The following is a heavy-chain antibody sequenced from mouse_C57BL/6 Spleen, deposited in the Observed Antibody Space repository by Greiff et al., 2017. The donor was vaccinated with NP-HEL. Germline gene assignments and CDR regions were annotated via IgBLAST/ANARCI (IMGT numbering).Heavy chain of an antibody. CDR1: GYTFPSYD. J-gene: IGHJ4*01. CDR2: IYPRDGST. D-gene: IGHD1-1*01. Sequence: QVQLKESGPELVKPGASVKLSCKASGYTFPSYDINWVKQRPGQGLEWNGWIYPRDGSTKYNEKFKGKATLTVDTSSSTAYMELHSLTSEDSAVYFCARDDYGSRERSYYAMDYWGQGTSVTVSS. CDR3: ARDDYGSRERSYYAMDY. V-gene: IGHV1-85*01.